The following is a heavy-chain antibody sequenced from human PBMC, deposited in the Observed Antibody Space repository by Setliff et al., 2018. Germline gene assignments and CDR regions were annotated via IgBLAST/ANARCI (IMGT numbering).Heavy chain of an antibody. D-gene: IGHD2-15*01. Sequence: PSETLSLTCSVSGDSISSSSYYWGWIRQPPGKGLEWIGSINYSGITYYSPSLKNRVIVSVDTSKNQFSLKLSSVTAADTAVYYCARLPGYCNGGNCYGYYTFDIWGQGTMVTVSS. V-gene: IGHV4-39*01. CDR1: GDSISSSSYY. CDR3: ARLPGYCNGGNCYGYYTFDI. CDR2: INYSGIT. J-gene: IGHJ3*02.